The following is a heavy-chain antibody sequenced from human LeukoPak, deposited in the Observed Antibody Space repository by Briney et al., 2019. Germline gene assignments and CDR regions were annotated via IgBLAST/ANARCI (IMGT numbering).Heavy chain of an antibody. CDR3: AKPSSGNYPPTGY. Sequence: GGSLRLSCAASGFTFSSYAMHWVRQAPGKGLEWVAVISYDGSNKYYADSVKGRFTISRDNSKNTLYLQMNSLRAEDTAVYYCAKPSSGNYPPTGYWGQGTLVTVSS. V-gene: IGHV3-30-3*02. D-gene: IGHD1-26*01. CDR2: ISYDGSNK. J-gene: IGHJ4*02. CDR1: GFTFSSYA.